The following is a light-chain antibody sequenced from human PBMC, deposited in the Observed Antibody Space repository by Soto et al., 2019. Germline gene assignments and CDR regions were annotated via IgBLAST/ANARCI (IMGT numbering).Light chain of an antibody. CDR2: RSD. CDR3: SARDDILSGVV. J-gene: IGLJ2*01. Sequence: QSVLTQPPSASGTPGQRVTISCSGSSSNIGSNHVYWYQQFPGMAPKLLMYRSDQRPTGVPDRFSVSKSGTSASLAISGLRSYDEADYYCSARDDILSGVVFGGGTKLTVL. V-gene: IGLV1-47*01. CDR1: SSNIGSNH.